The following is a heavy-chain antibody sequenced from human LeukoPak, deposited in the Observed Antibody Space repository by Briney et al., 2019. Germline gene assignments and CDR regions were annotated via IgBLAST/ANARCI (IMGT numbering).Heavy chain of an antibody. V-gene: IGHV4-39*01. J-gene: IGHJ4*02. CDR2: IYYSGRT. D-gene: IGHD6-19*01. Sequence: PSETLSLTCTVSGGSISSSSYYWGWIRQPPGKGLEWIGTIYYSGRTYYNPSLKSRVTISVDTSKNQFSLKLSSVTAADTAVYYCARRIVVGGNEYYFDYWGQGALVTVSS. CDR1: GGSISSSSYY. CDR3: ARRIVVGGNEYYFDY.